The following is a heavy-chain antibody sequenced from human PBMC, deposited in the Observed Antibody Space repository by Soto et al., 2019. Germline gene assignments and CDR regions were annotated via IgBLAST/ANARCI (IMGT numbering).Heavy chain of an antibody. Sequence: GGSLRLSCAASGFTFSSYGMHWVRQAPGKGLEWVAVISYVGSNKYYADSVRGRFIIFRDNSKNTLYLQMNRLRGEDTAVYYCANESSVSDYDYGWGSFRSPDGEGFALPCFDYWVQGTLVTVSS. J-gene: IGHJ4*02. V-gene: IGHV3-30*18. CDR1: GFTFSSYG. D-gene: IGHD3-16*02. CDR2: ISYVGSNK. CDR3: ANESSVSDYDYGWGSFRSPDGEGFALPCFDY.